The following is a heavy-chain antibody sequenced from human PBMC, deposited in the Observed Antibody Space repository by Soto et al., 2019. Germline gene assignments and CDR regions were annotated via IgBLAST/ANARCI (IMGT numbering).Heavy chain of an antibody. CDR2: INGNTGHT. D-gene: IGHD1-26*01. V-gene: IGHV1-18*01. J-gene: IGHJ4*02. Sequence: QVQLVQSGAEVREPGASVKVSCKTSGYTFSRYGITWVRQAPGQGLEWMGWINGNTGHTIYAMNLKDRLTISTDTPTSTAYMELRSLKSDETAVDYCARERKWEPLPYWGQGTLVTVSS. CDR1: GYTFSRYG. CDR3: ARERKWEPLPY.